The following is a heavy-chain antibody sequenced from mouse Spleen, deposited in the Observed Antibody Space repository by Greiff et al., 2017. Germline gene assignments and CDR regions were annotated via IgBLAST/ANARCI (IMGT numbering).Heavy chain of an antibody. J-gene: IGHJ4*01. CDR3: ARSDRYYYAMDY. V-gene: IGHV1-26*01. Sequence: EVKLQQSGPELVKPGASVKISCKASGYTFTDYYMNWVKQSHGKSLEWIGDINPNNGGTSYNQKFKGKATLTVDKSSSTAYMELRSLTSEDSAVYYCARSDRYYYAMDYWGQGTSVTVSS. CDR1: GYTFTDYY. CDR2: INPNNGGT. D-gene: IGHD2-14*01.